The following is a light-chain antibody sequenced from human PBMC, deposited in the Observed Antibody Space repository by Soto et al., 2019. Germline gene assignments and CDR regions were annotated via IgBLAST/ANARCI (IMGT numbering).Light chain of an antibody. Sequence: SALTQPASVSWTPGQSITISCTGSNSDVGIYDFVSWYQHHPGRAPKLIVSEVSHRPSGVSNRFSGSKSGNTASLTISGLQSEDEADYYCISYTSDDVRYVFGTGTKVTVL. CDR3: ISYTSDDVRYV. V-gene: IGLV2-14*01. CDR2: EVS. CDR1: NSDVGIYDF. J-gene: IGLJ1*01.